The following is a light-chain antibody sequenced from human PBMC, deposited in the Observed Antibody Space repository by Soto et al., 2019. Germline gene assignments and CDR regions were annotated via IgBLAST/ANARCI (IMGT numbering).Light chain of an antibody. CDR1: QIINGW. Sequence: DIQMTQSPSTVSASVGDRVTITCRASQIINGWLAWYQQKPGKAPKLLIYAASNLLSGVPSRFSGSGSGTVFTLTIFSVQPDDSATYYCQLYNSNPWTFCQGPMVEVK. CDR2: AAS. J-gene: IGKJ1*01. CDR3: QLYNSNPWT. V-gene: IGKV1-5*01.